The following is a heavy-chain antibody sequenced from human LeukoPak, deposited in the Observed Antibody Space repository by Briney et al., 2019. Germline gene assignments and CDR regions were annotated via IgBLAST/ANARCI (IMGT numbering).Heavy chain of an antibody. CDR3: ATDGIPGATTTLDY. CDR1: GYTFTSYT. CDR2: ISVGRGDS. D-gene: IGHD1-26*01. J-gene: IGHJ4*02. Sequence: GASVKVSCKASGYTFTSYTIHWVRQAPGQSLEWMGWISVGRGDSKCSQEFQARVTMTQDTYEDTAYMELSSLRSEDTAVYYCATDGIPGATTTLDYWGQGTLVTVSS. V-gene: IGHV1-3*03.